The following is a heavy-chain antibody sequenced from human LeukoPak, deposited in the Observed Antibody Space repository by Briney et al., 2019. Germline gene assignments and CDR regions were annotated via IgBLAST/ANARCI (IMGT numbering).Heavy chain of an antibody. D-gene: IGHD6-19*01. CDR1: GYTFTGYY. Sequence: ASVKVSCKASGYTFTGYYMHWVRQAPGQGLEWMGRINPNSGGTNYAQKFQGRVTMTRDTSISTAYMELSRLGSDDTAVYYCAREVQWKAGYYYYYGMDVWGQGTTVTVSS. J-gene: IGHJ6*02. V-gene: IGHV1-2*06. CDR2: INPNSGGT. CDR3: AREVQWKAGYYYYYGMDV.